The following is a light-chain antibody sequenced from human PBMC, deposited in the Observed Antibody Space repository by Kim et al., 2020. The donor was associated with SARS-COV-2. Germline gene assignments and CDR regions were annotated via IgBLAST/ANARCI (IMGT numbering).Light chain of an antibody. J-gene: IGLJ1*01. Sequence: VTISWTGSSSNTGAGYDVHWYQQLPGTAPKLLIYGNSNRPSGVPDRFSGSKSGTSASLAITGLQAEDEADYYCQSYDSSLSGSRVFGTGTKVTVL. CDR1: SSNTGAGYD. CDR2: GNS. V-gene: IGLV1-40*01. CDR3: QSYDSSLSGSRV.